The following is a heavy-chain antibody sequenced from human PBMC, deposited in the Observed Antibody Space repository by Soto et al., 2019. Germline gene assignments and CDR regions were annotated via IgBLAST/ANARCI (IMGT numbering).Heavy chain of an antibody. CDR3: ATKPNGLYYFDY. D-gene: IGHD2-8*01. J-gene: IGHJ4*02. CDR2: IHYRGNT. Sequence: QVQLQESGPGLVKPSQTLSLTCTVSGDSISSADYYWSWIRQHPGRGLEWIAYIHYRGNTYFNPSLKSRVSISVDTPKNQFSLKLSSVAAADTAVYYCATKPNGLYYFDYWGQGTLVTVSS. CDR1: GDSISSADYY. V-gene: IGHV4-31*03.